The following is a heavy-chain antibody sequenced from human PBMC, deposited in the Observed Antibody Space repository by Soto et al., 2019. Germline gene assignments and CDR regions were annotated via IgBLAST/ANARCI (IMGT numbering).Heavy chain of an antibody. CDR1: GFSLSTSEVA. V-gene: IGHV2-5*02. J-gene: IGHJ5*02. CDR2: IYWDDDK. CDR3: AHRRADCSGDSCYPWFDP. D-gene: IGHD2-15*01. Sequence: QITLRESGPTLVKPTQTLTLTCTFSGFSLSTSEVAVGWIRQPPGQALEWLGFIYWDDDKSYSPSLKSRLTITKDTSNNQVVLTMTNMDPVDTATYYCAHRRADCSGDSCYPWFDPWGQGTLVTVSS.